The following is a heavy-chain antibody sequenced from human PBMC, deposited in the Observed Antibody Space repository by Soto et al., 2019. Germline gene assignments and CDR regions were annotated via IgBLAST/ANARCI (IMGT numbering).Heavy chain of an antibody. J-gene: IGHJ4*02. CDR3: ARDNGYDAATLDY. CDR2: ISSSSSNI. Sequence: EVQLVESGGGLVKPGGSLRLSCAASGFTFSTCSMNWVRQAPGKGLEWVSSISSSSSNIYYADSVKGRFTISRDNAKNSLYLQMNSLRADDTAVYYCARDNGYDAATLDYWGQGILVTVSS. CDR1: GFTFSTCS. D-gene: IGHD5-12*01. V-gene: IGHV3-21*02.